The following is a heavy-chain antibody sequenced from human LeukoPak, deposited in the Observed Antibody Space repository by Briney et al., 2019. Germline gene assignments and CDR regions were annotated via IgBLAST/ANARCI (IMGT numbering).Heavy chain of an antibody. CDR2: IYHSGST. J-gene: IGHJ6*02. Sequence: SETLSLTCAVSGGSISSSNWWSWVRQPPGKGLERIGEIYHSGSTNYNPSLKSRVTISVDKSKNQFSLKLSSVTAADTAVYYCARDVIDYDFWSGYSDYYYGMDVWGQGTTVTVSS. CDR3: ARDVIDYDFWSGYSDYYYGMDV. CDR1: GGSISSSNW. D-gene: IGHD3-3*01. V-gene: IGHV4-4*02.